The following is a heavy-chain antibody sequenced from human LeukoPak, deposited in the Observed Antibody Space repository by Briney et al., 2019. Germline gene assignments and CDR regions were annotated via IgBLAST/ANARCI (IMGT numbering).Heavy chain of an antibody. D-gene: IGHD3-10*01. CDR2: ISSGGNTK. Sequence: PGGSLRLSCAASGFTFSNYEMNWVRQAPGKGLEWVSFISSGGNTKYYPDSVKGRFTISRDNAKNSLYLQMNSLRGEDTAVYYCARGPSYDSGQPGYWGQGTLVTVSS. V-gene: IGHV3-48*03. CDR1: GFTFSNYE. J-gene: IGHJ4*02. CDR3: ARGPSYDSGQPGY.